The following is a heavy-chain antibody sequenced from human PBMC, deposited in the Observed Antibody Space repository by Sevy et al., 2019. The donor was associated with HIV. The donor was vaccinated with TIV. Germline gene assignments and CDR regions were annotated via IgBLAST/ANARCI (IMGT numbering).Heavy chain of an antibody. CDR2: ISSSTSTI. V-gene: IGHV3-48*01. CDR1: GFTFSSYS. CDR3: ARNGGYADYGMDV. D-gene: IGHD5-12*01. J-gene: IGHJ6*02. Sequence: GGSLRLSCAASGFTFSSYSMNWVRQAPGKGLEWVSYISSSTSTIYYADSVKGRFTISRDNAKNSLYLQMNSLRAEDTAMYYCARNGGYADYGMDVWGQGTTVTVSS.